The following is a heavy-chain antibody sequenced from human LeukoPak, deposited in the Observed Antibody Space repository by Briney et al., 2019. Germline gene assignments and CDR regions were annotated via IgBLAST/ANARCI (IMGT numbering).Heavy chain of an antibody. J-gene: IGHJ4*02. Sequence: PSETLSLTCTVSGGSISSYHWSWIRQPPGKGLEWIGYIYYSGSTNYNPSLKSRVTISVGTSKNQFSLKLSSVTAADTAVYYCARGRLTTVTNFDYWGQGTLVTVSS. CDR2: IYYSGST. CDR3: ARGRLTTVTNFDY. CDR1: GGSISSYH. D-gene: IGHD4-17*01. V-gene: IGHV4-59*01.